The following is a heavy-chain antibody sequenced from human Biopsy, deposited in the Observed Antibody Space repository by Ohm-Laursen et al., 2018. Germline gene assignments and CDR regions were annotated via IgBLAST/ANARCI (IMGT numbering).Heavy chain of an antibody. J-gene: IGHJ4*02. V-gene: IGHV1-46*02. D-gene: IGHD4/OR15-4a*01. Sequence: GASVKVSCKASGYNFNSYFIHWVRQAPGQGLEWMGVINPSTGSTVYTQNFQDRLTMTRDASTSTVYMELSSPRSEDTAMFYCTKDGWGASVPYYYDYWGQGTLVTVSS. CDR3: TKDGWGASVPYYYDY. CDR2: INPSTGST. CDR1: GYNFNSYF.